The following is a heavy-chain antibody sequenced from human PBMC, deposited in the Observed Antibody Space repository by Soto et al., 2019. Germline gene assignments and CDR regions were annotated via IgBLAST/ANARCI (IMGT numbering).Heavy chain of an antibody. CDR2: IHHSGST. D-gene: IGHD3-3*01. CDR1: GGSFSGYY. V-gene: IGHV4-34*01. J-gene: IGHJ4*02. Sequence: SETLSLTCAVYGGSFSGYYWSWIRQPPGKGLEWIGEIHHSGSTNYNPSLKSRVTISVDTSKNQFSLQLSSVTAEDTAVYYCARGDFTWGQGTLVTVSS. CDR3: ARGDFT.